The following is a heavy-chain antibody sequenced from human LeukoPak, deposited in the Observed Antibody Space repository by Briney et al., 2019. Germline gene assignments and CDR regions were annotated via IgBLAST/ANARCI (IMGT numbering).Heavy chain of an antibody. D-gene: IGHD2-2*01. J-gene: IGHJ4*02. Sequence: SETLSLTCAVYGGSFSGYYWSWIRQPPGEGLEWIREINHSGSTNYNPSLKSRVTISVDTSKNQFSLKLSSVTAADTAVYYCARTPDYCSSTSCYAVDYWGQGTLVTVSS. CDR1: GGSFSGYY. CDR3: ARTPDYCSSTSCYAVDY. CDR2: INHSGST. V-gene: IGHV4-34*01.